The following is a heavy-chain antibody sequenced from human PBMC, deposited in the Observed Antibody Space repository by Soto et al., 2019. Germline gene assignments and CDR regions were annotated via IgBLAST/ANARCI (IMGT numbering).Heavy chain of an antibody. V-gene: IGHV1-18*01. Sequence: ASVKVSCKASGYTFTSYGISWLRQAPGQGLEWMGGITPYNGNINYAQNLQGRVTMTTDTSTSTAYMELRSLKSDDTAVYYCARCSGYDCYRNWFDSWGHGTLVTVSS. CDR1: GYTFTSYG. J-gene: IGHJ5*01. D-gene: IGHD5-12*01. CDR2: ITPYNGNI. CDR3: ARCSGYDCYRNWFDS.